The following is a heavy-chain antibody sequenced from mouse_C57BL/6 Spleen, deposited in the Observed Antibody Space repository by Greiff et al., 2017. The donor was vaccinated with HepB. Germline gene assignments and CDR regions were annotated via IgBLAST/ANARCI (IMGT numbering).Heavy chain of an antibody. D-gene: IGHD3-3*01. CDR2: IYPRSGNT. CDR1: GYTFTSYG. J-gene: IGHJ2*01. Sequence: VQLQQSGAELARPGASVKLSCKASGYTFTSYGISWVKQRTGQGLEWIGEIYPRSGNTYYNEKFKGKATLTADKSSSTAYMELRSMTEEDSAVEGGERRDRDYFDYWGQGTTLTVSS. V-gene: IGHV1-81*01. CDR3: ERRDRDYFDY.